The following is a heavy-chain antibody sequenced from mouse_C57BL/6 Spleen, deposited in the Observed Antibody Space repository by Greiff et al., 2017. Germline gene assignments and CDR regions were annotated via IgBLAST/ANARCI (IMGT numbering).Heavy chain of an antibody. Sequence: VQLKESGTVLSRPGASVKMSCKTSGYTFTSYWMHWVKQRPGQGLEWIGAIYPVNSDTSYNQKFKGKAKLTAVTSASTAYMGLSRLTNEDSAVYYCTSTVGATHFDYWGQGTTLTVSS. CDR2: IYPVNSDT. CDR3: TSTVGATHFDY. V-gene: IGHV1-5*01. J-gene: IGHJ2*01. CDR1: GYTFTSYW. D-gene: IGHD1-1*01.